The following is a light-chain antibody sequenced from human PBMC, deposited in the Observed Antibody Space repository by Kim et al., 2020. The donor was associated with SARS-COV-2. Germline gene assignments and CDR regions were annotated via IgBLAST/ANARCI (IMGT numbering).Light chain of an antibody. Sequence: GQRVTISCSGSSSNIGSNTVNWYQQHPGTAPKILISSNNRRPSGVPDRFSGSKSGTSASLAISGLQSEDEADYYCAAWDDSLNGWVFGGGTKLTVL. CDR3: AAWDDSLNGWV. J-gene: IGLJ3*02. CDR2: SNN. CDR1: SSNIGSNT. V-gene: IGLV1-44*01.